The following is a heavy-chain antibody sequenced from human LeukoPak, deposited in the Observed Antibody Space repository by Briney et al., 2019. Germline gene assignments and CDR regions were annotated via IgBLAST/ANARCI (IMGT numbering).Heavy chain of an antibody. CDR2: ISSDGAHQ. J-gene: IGHJ4*02. D-gene: IGHD4-17*01. Sequence: PGRSLRLSCTSSGFVFSSHTMYWVRQAPGKGLEWVAFISSDGAHQNYADSVKGRFTISRDNSKNTLYSQMNSLRVDDAAVYYWAREDYGDYERFVYYWGQGTLVTVSS. CDR3: AREDYGDYERFVYY. CDR1: GFVFSSHT. V-gene: IGHV3-30-3*01.